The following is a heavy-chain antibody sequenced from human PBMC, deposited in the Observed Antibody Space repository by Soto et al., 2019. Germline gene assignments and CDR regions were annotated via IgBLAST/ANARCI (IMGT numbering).Heavy chain of an antibody. CDR2: INHSGST. D-gene: IGHD4-17*01. CDR1: GGSISSGDYY. J-gene: IGHJ6*04. CDR3: ARRTTVTNPQPSMDV. V-gene: IGHV4-30-4*08. Sequence: QVQLQESGPGLVKPSQTLSLTCTVSGGSISSGDYYWSWIRQPPGKGLEWIGEINHSGSTNYNPSLKSRVTISVDTSKNQFSLKLSSVTAADTAVYYCARRTTVTNPQPSMDVWGKGTTVTVSS.